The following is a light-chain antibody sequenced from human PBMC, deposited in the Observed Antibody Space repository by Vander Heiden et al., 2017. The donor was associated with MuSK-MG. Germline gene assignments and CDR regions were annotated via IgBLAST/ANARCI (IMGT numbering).Light chain of an antibody. J-gene: IGLJ1*01. CDR2: ENN. V-gene: IGLV1-51*02. Sequence: QSVLTQPPSASAAPGQKVTISCSGSSSNIGNNYVSWYQQLPGTAPEPHIYENNKRPSGIPDRFSGSKSGTSATLGITGLQTGDEADYYCGTWDSSLSARNYVFGAGTKVTVL. CDR1: SSNIGNNY. CDR3: GTWDSSLSARNYV.